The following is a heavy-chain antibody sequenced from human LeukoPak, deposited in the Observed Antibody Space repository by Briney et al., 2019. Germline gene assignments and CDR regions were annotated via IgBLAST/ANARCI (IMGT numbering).Heavy chain of an antibody. CDR3: AKAYGDYAYYDYYMDV. CDR2: IRYDGSNK. J-gene: IGHJ6*03. CDR1: GFTFSSYG. Sequence: QTGGSLRLSCAASGFTFSSYGMHWVRQAPGKGLEWVAFIRYDGSNKYYADSVKGRFTISRDNSKNTLYLQMNSLRAEDTAVYYSAKAYGDYAYYDYYMDVWGKGTTVTVSS. V-gene: IGHV3-30*02. D-gene: IGHD4-17*01.